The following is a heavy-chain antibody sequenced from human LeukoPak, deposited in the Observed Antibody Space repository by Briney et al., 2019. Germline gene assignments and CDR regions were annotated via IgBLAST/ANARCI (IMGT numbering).Heavy chain of an antibody. V-gene: IGHV4-59*01. D-gene: IGHD6-13*01. Sequence: PFETLSLTCTVSGGSISSYYWSWIRQPPGKGLEWIGYIYYSGSTNYNPSLKSRVTISVDTSKNQFSLKLSSVTAADTAVYYCARQIRVAANGPYYFDSWGQGTLVTVSS. CDR1: GGSISSYY. J-gene: IGHJ4*02. CDR3: ARQIRVAANGPYYFDS. CDR2: IYYSGST.